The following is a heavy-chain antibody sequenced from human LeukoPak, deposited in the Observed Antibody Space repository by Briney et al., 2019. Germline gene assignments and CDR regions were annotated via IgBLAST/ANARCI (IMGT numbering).Heavy chain of an antibody. V-gene: IGHV3-66*01. D-gene: IGHD3-10*01. CDR1: GFTVSSNF. Sequence: GGSLRLSCAASGFTVSSNFMAWVRQAPGKGLEWVSVIYGGGSTFYADSVKGRSTISRDNAKNSLYLQMNSLRAEDTAVYYCARDHRLLWFGGGSDYWGQGTLVTVSS. CDR2: IYGGGST. J-gene: IGHJ4*02. CDR3: ARDHRLLWFGGGSDY.